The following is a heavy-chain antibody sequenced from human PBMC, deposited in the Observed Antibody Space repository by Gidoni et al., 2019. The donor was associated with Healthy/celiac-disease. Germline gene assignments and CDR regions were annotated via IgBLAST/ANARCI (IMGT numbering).Heavy chain of an antibody. CDR3: ARDPGAVAGPFDY. Sequence: VQLVESGGGVVQPGRSLRLSCAAAGFTFSSYAMHWVRQAPGKGLEWVAVISYEGSNKYYADSVKGRFTISRDNSKNTLYLQMNSLRAEDTAVYYCARDPGAVAGPFDYWGQGTLVTVSS. V-gene: IGHV3-30*01. CDR2: ISYEGSNK. J-gene: IGHJ4*02. CDR1: GFTFSSYA. D-gene: IGHD6-19*01.